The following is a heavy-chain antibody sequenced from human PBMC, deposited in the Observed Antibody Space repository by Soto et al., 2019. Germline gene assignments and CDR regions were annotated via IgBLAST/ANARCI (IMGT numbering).Heavy chain of an antibody. CDR3: ARGGIH. V-gene: IGHV3-48*03. CDR1: GYTFNSHE. CDR2: ISGSGTT. D-gene: IGHD6-13*01. Sequence: PGGSLRLSCMASGYTFNSHEMNWIRQTPGKGLEWISSISGSGTTKYADSVKGRFTISRDNAHKSIYLEMNSLRVEDTAVYYCARGGIHWGQGALVTVSS. J-gene: IGHJ4*02.